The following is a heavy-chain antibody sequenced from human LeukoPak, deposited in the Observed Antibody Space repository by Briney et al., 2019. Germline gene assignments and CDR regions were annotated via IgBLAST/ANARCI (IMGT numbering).Heavy chain of an antibody. D-gene: IGHD3-10*01. CDR3: ARDQDSLVRGVIGY. CDR1: GYTFTSYG. J-gene: IGHJ4*02. CDR2: IGPYNGNT. Sequence: ASVKVSCKASGYTFTSYGISWVRQAPGQGLEWMGWIGPYNGNTNYAQNLQGRVTMTTDTSTSTARMELGSLGSDDTAVYYCARDQDSLVRGVIGYWGQGTLVTVSS. V-gene: IGHV1-18*01.